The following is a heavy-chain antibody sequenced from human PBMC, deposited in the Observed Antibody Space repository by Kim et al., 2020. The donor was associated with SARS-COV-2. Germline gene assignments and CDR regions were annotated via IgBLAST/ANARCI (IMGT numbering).Heavy chain of an antibody. D-gene: IGHD3-3*01. Sequence: GGYLRLSCAASGFTFNDYWINWVRQAPGKGLVWVSRISSDGSSTNYADSVKDRFTMSRDNAENTVYLQMNSLRAEDTAVYYCARGFFRNGFDVWGQGTTVTVSS. CDR2: ISSDGSST. CDR3: ARGFFRNGFDV. CDR1: GFTFNDYW. J-gene: IGHJ6*02. V-gene: IGHV3-74*01.